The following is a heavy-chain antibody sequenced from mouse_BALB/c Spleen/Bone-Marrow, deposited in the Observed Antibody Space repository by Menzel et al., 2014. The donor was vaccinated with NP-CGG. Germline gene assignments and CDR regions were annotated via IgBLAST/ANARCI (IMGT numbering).Heavy chain of an antibody. J-gene: IGHJ3*01. V-gene: IGHV1-18*01. D-gene: IGHD2-1*01. CDR2: IHPNNGSS. Sequence: SGYTFTEYTMHWVKQSHGKSLEWIGGIHPNNGSSNYNLKFKGKATLTVDKSSSTAYMELRSLTSDDSALYYCARRGIYYGFPCWAQGTLVAVSA. CDR1: GYTFTEYT. CDR3: ARRGIYYGFPC.